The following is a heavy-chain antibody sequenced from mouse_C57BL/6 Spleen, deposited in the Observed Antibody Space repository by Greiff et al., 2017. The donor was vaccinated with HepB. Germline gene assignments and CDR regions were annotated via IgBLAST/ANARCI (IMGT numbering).Heavy chain of an antibody. Sequence: QVTLKESGAELARPGASVKLSCKASGYTFTSYGISWVKQRTGQGLEWIGEIYPRSGNTYYNEKFKGKATLTADKSSSTAYMELRSLTSEDSAVYFCARDGNWAGYFDYWGQGTTLTVSS. CDR1: GYTFTSYG. J-gene: IGHJ2*01. CDR2: IYPRSGNT. D-gene: IGHD2-1*01. V-gene: IGHV1-81*01. CDR3: ARDGNWAGYFDY.